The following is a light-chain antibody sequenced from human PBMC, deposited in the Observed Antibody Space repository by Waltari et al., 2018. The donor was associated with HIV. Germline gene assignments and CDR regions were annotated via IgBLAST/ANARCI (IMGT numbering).Light chain of an antibody. J-gene: IGKJ2*01. CDR2: EAS. V-gene: IGKV1-12*01. Sequence: IQMPQSPSYVSESVGGGVPISCRASPNIGRSLAWYQLKPGKAPKLVVYEASRLNDGVPARFHGTGSRSNFTLDINNLQSEDFATYVCQQATTFPHTFG. CDR1: PNIGRS. CDR3: QQATTFPHT.